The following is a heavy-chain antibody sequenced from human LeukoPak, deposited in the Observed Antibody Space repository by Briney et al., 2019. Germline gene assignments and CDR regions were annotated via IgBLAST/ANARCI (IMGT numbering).Heavy chain of an antibody. D-gene: IGHD2-15*01. J-gene: IGHJ4*02. CDR3: ARGILGYCSGGSCYGYFDY. CDR2: IYYSGST. CDR1: GGSISSSSYY. V-gene: IGHV4-39*07. Sequence: SETLSLTCTVSGGSISSSSYYWGRIRQPPGKGLEWIGSIYYSGSTYYNPSLKSRVTISVDTSKNQFSLKLSSVTAADTAVYYCARGILGYCSGGSCYGYFDYWGQGTLVTVSS.